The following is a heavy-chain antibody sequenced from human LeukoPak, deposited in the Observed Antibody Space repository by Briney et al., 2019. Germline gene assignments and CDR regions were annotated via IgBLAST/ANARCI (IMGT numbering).Heavy chain of an antibody. V-gene: IGHV3-73*01. CDR3: TRDRGTYNWFDP. D-gene: IGHD2-15*01. CDR1: GFTFIGSA. J-gene: IGHJ5*02. CDR2: IDKKDNLYAT. Sequence: AGGSLRLSCAASGFTFIGSAVHWVRQSSGKGREWVGHIDKKDNLYATAYAESVKGRFTISRDDSKDTAFLHMDSLKTEDTALYYCTRDRGTYNWFDPWGQGTLVTVSS.